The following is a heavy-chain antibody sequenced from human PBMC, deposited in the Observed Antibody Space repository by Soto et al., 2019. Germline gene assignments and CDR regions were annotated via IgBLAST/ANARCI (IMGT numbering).Heavy chain of an antibody. Sequence: ASVKVSCKASGGTFSSYAISWVRQAPGQGLEWMGGIIPIFGTANYAQKFQGRVTITADESTSTAYMELSSLRSEDTAVYYCARSRRDPYYYGSGEYYYGMDVWGQGTTVTVYS. CDR1: GGTFSSYA. V-gene: IGHV1-69*13. CDR3: ARSRRDPYYYGSGEYYYGMDV. CDR2: IIPIFGTA. J-gene: IGHJ6*02. D-gene: IGHD3-10*01.